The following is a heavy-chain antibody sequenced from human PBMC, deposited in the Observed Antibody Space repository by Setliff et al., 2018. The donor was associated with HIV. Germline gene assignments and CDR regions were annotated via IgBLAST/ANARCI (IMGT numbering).Heavy chain of an antibody. CDR2: IYYNGNA. CDR1: GGSIRSSGYS. CDR3: ARRGDFFYYAMDV. Sequence: PSETLSLTCAVSGGSIRSSGYSWTRIRQAPGKGLEWVGYIYYNGNAYYNPSLKSRVTISVDRSKNQFSLKLSSVTAADTAVYYCARRGDFFYYAMDVWGQGTTVTVSS. J-gene: IGHJ6*02. V-gene: IGHV4-30-2*01.